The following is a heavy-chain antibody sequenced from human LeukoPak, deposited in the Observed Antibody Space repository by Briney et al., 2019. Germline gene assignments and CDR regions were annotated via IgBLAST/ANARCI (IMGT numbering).Heavy chain of an antibody. CDR2: IKQDGSEK. CDR3: ARKGYSSSWYVGY. CDR1: GFTFSSYW. Sequence: GGSLRLSCAASGFTFSSYWMSWVRQAPGKGLEWVANIKQDGSEKYYVDSVKGRFTISRDNAKNSLYLQMNSLGAEDTAVYHCARKGYSSSWYVGYWGQGTLVTVSS. D-gene: IGHD6-13*01. V-gene: IGHV3-7*01. J-gene: IGHJ4*02.